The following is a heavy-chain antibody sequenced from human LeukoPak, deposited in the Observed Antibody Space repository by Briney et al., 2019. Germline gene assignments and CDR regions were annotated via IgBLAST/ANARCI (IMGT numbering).Heavy chain of an antibody. CDR1: RFTFSDYY. V-gene: IGHV3-11*06. Sequence: GGSLRLSCAASRFTFSDYYMSWIRQAPGKGLEWVSYISSSSSYTNYADSVKGRFTISRDNAKNSLYLQMNSLRAEDTAVYYCARGIGKDAFDIWGQGKMVTVSS. CDR3: ARGIGKDAFDI. J-gene: IGHJ3*02. D-gene: IGHD2-15*01. CDR2: ISSSSSYT.